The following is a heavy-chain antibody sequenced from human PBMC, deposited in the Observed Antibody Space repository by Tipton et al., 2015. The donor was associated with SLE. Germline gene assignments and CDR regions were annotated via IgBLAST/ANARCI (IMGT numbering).Heavy chain of an antibody. CDR1: GFTFSTYT. Sequence: GSLRLSCAASGFTFSTYTMNWVRQAPGKGLEWVSSISSSGYIYYADSLKGRFTISRDNAKNSLFLQMNSVSADDTAVYFCAREGPMGFAWGQGTLVTVSS. D-gene: IGHD3-16*01. CDR2: ISSSGYI. CDR3: AREGPMGFA. V-gene: IGHV3-21*03. J-gene: IGHJ5*02.